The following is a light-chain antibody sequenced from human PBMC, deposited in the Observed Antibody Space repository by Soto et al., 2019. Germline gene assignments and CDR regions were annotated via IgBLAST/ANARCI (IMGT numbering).Light chain of an antibody. CDR3: SSYTSSIFYV. V-gene: IGLV2-14*01. J-gene: IGLJ1*01. CDR2: EVS. CDR1: SSDVGGYNY. Sequence: QSALTQPASVSGSPGQSITISCTGTSSDVGGYNYVSWYQQHPGKAPKLMIYEVSNRPSGVSNRFSGSKSGNTASLTISGLQAEDEADYYCSSYTSSIFYVFGTGTKVT.